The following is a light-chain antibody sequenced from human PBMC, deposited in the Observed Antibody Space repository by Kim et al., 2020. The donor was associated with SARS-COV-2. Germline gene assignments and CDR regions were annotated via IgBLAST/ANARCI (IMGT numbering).Light chain of an antibody. Sequence: GRKVISSCSGSSSNIGNNYVSWYQQLPGTAPKFLIYDNNKRPSGIPDRFSGSKSGTSATLGITGLQTGDEADYYCGTWDSSLSAYVLGTGTKVTVL. J-gene: IGLJ1*01. CDR2: DNN. V-gene: IGLV1-51*01. CDR3: GTWDSSLSAYV. CDR1: SSNIGNNY.